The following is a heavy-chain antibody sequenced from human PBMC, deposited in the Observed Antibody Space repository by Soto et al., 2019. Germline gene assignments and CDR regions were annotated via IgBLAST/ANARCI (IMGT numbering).Heavy chain of an antibody. V-gene: IGHV3-48*01. CDR3: TRDHGYGSGMDV. Sequence: PAGSLRLTCAAAESAYSADSLNWVRQAPGKGLEWISYITKSSRTIYYADSVKGRFTISRDNAKNSLYLQMNSLRAEDTAVYYCTRDHGYGSGMDVWGQGTTVTVS. CDR2: ITKSSRTI. D-gene: IGHD5-12*01. CDR1: ESAYSADS. J-gene: IGHJ6*02.